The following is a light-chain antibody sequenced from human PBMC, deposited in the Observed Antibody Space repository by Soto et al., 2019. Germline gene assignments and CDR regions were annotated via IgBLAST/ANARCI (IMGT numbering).Light chain of an antibody. CDR3: MQALQTPYT. CDR2: LGF. V-gene: IGKV2-28*01. CDR1: QRLLHSNGNIF. J-gene: IGKJ2*01. Sequence: EIVMTQSPPSLTVTPGEPASISCRSSQRLLHSNGNIFLDWYLQKPGQSPQLLIYLGFNRASGVPDRVSGSAAGTDFTLKISRVEAEDVGVYYCMQALQTPYTFGKGTKLEIK.